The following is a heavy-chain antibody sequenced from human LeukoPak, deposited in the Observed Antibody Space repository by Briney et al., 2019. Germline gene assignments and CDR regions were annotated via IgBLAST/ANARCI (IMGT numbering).Heavy chain of an antibody. Sequence: GGSLRISCAASGFTFSSYSMNWVRQAPGKGLEWVSSISSSSSYIYYADSVKGRFTISRDNAKNSLYLQMNSLRAEDTAVYYCARDERIAFDIWGQGTMVTVSS. CDR2: ISSSSSYI. D-gene: IGHD1-1*01. CDR3: ARDERIAFDI. V-gene: IGHV3-21*01. CDR1: GFTFSSYS. J-gene: IGHJ3*02.